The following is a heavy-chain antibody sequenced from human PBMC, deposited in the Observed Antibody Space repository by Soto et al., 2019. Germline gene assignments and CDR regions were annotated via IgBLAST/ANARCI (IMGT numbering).Heavy chain of an antibody. CDR2: IIPIFGTA. J-gene: IGHJ5*02. D-gene: IGHD3-9*01. CDR1: GGTFSSYA. Sequence: SVKVSCKASGGTFSSYAISWVRQAPGQGLEWMGGIIPIFGTANYAQKFQGRVTITADKSTSTAYMELSSLRSEDTAVYYCASAPKCPPSLRYEYTWCEPWGQGSRVTVAS. V-gene: IGHV1-69*06. CDR3: ASAPKCPPSLRYEYTWCEP.